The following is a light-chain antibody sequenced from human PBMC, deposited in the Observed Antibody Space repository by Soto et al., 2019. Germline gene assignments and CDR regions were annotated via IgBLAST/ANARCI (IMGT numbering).Light chain of an antibody. J-gene: IGKJ1*01. CDR2: EAS. V-gene: IGKV1-5*03. CDR1: QSISSW. CDR3: QQSNNYPWT. Sequence: DIQMTQSPSTLSASVGDRVTITCRASQSISSWLAGYQQKPGKAPKLLIYEASNLESGVPSRFSGSGSGTEFTLTISSLQPDDFATYYCQQSNNYPWTFGQGTKVEIK.